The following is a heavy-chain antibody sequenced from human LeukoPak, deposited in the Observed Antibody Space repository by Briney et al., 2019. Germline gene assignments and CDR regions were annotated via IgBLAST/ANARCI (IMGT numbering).Heavy chain of an antibody. Sequence: GGSLRLSCAASGFTFRSSWMHWVRQLPGKGLVWVSRINSDGTLATNADSVKGRFTISRDNAKNMLFLQMNNLRAEDTAVYYCASRYDYVWGSYRRDYWGQGTLVTVSS. J-gene: IGHJ4*02. CDR3: ASRYDYVWGSYRRDY. CDR2: INSDGTLA. CDR1: GFTFRSSW. V-gene: IGHV3-74*01. D-gene: IGHD3-16*02.